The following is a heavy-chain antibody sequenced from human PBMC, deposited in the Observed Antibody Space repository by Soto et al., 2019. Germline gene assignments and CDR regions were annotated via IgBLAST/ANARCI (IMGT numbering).Heavy chain of an antibody. CDR3: ARHLGYDSSVYYRNWFDP. Sequence: SGGSLRLSCAASGFTFSSYGMHWVRQAPGKGLEWVAVIWYDGSNKYYADSVKGRFTISRDNSKNTLYLQMNSLRAKDTAVYYCARHLGYDSSVYYRNWFDPWGQGTLVTVSS. V-gene: IGHV3-33*01. CDR2: IWYDGSNK. CDR1: GFTFSSYG. J-gene: IGHJ5*02. D-gene: IGHD3-22*01.